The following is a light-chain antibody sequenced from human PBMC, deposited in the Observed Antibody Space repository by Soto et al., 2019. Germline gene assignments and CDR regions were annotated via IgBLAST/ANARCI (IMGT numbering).Light chain of an antibody. V-gene: IGKV1-27*01. Sequence: DIQMTQSPSSVSASVGDRVTITCRASQVISSWLVWYQQKPGKAPKLLIYGASTLKSGVPSRFSGSGYGADFTLTISSLQPEDVGTYYCQKYDSAPWTFGQGTKVEIK. CDR1: QVISSW. CDR3: QKYDSAPWT. J-gene: IGKJ1*01. CDR2: GAS.